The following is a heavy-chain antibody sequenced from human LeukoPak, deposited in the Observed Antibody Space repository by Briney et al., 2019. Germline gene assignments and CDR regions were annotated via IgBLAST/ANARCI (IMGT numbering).Heavy chain of an antibody. V-gene: IGHV4-34*01. J-gene: IGHJ4*02. CDR3: ARGPYSNSWYGFRY. CDR2: INHSGST. CDR1: GGSFSGYY. D-gene: IGHD6-13*01. Sequence: SETLSLTCAVYGGSFSGYYWSWIRQPPGKGLEWIGEINHSGSTNYNPSLKSRVTISVDTSKNQFSLKLSSVTAADTAVYYCARGPYSNSWYGFRYWGQGTLVTVSS.